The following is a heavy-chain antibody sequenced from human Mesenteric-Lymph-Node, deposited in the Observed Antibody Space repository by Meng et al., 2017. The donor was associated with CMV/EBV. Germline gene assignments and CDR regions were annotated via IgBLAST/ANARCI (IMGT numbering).Heavy chain of an antibody. CDR1: GFTFSSSS. D-gene: IGHD3-16*01. CDR2: ISSSSSYM. V-gene: IGHV3-21*01. J-gene: IGHJ6*02. CDR3: ARGTYEWPGQGGACGYYYGMDV. Sequence: LSLTCAASGFTFSSSSMNWVRQAPGKGLEWVSSISSSSSYMYYADSVKGRFTISRDNARNSLYLQMNSLRAEDTAVYYCARGTYEWPGQGGACGYYYGMDVWGQGTTVTVSS.